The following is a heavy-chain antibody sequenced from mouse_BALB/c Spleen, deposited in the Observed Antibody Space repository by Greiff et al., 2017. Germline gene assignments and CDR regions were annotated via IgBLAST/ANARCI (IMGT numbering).Heavy chain of an antibody. D-gene: IGHD2-4*01. CDR3: ARDSYYDYALYYYAMDY. Sequence: EVKLMESGGGLVQPGGSLKLSCAASGFTFSSYGMSWVRQTPDKRLELVATINSNGGSTYYPDSVKGRFTISRDNAKNTLYLQMSSLKSEDTAMYYCARDSYYDYALYYYAMDYWGQGTSVTVSS. CDR1: GFTFSSYG. J-gene: IGHJ4*01. CDR2: INSNGGST. V-gene: IGHV5-6-3*01.